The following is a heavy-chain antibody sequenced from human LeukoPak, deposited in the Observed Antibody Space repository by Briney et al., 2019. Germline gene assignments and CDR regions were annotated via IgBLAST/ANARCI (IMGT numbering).Heavy chain of an antibody. J-gene: IGHJ6*02. Sequence: GGSLRLSCAAPGFTFSVYGMHWVRQAPGKGLEWVAVISYDGSNKYYADSVKGRFTISRDNSKNTLYLQMNSLRGEDTAVYYCASVVTAAGYYYYYGMDVWGQGTTVTVSS. CDR3: ASVVTAAGYYYYYGMDV. D-gene: IGHD2-21*02. CDR2: ISYDGSNK. V-gene: IGHV3-30*03. CDR1: GFTFSVYG.